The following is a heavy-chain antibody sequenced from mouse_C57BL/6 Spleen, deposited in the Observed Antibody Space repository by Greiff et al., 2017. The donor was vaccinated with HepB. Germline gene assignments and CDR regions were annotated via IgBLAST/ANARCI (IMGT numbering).Heavy chain of an antibody. J-gene: IGHJ4*01. V-gene: IGHV1-82*01. D-gene: IGHD3-2*02. CDR1: GYAFSSSW. Sequence: QVQLKESGPELVKPGASVKISCKASGYAFSSSWMNWVKQRPGKGLEWIGRIYPGDGDTNYNGKFKGKATLTADKSSSTAYMQLSSLTSEDSAVYFCARGSGYTHYYAMDYWGQGTSVTVSS. CDR3: ARGSGYTHYYAMDY. CDR2: IYPGDGDT.